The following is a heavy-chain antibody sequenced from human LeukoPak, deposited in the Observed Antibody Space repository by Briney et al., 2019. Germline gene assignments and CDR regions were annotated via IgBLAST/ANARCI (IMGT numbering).Heavy chain of an antibody. V-gene: IGHV3-66*02. CDR3: AAMTTVTRYFDY. D-gene: IGHD4-11*01. Sequence: QPRGSLRLSCAASGFTVSSNYMSWVRQAPGKGLEWVSVIYSGGSTYYADSVKGRFTISRDNSKNTLYLQMNSLRAEDTAVYYCAAMTTVTRYFDYWGQGTLVTVSS. CDR2: IYSGGST. CDR1: GFTVSSNY. J-gene: IGHJ4*02.